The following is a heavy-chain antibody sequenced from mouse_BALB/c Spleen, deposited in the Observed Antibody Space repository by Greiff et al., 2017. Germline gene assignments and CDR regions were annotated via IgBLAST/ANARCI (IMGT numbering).Heavy chain of an antibody. CDR2: ISSGSSTI. D-gene: IGHD2-4*01. Sequence: EVQRVESGGGLVQPGGSRKLSCAASGFTFSSFGMHWVRQAPEKGLEWVAYISSGSSTIYYADTVKGRFTISRDNPKNTLFLQMTSLRSEDTAMYYCARSMITNWYFDVWGAGTTVTVSS. CDR3: ARSMITNWYFDV. V-gene: IGHV5-17*02. J-gene: IGHJ1*01. CDR1: GFTFSSFG.